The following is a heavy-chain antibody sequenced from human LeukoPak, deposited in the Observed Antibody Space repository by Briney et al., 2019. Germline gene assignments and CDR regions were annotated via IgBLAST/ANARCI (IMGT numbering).Heavy chain of an antibody. J-gene: IGHJ6*04. Sequence: GGSLRLSCAASGFTFSTYSMAWVRQAPGKGLEWVANINQDGSEKYSVDSVKGRFTISRDNAKNSLFLQMNSLRAGDTAVYYCAELGITMIGGVWGKGTTVTISS. CDR2: INQDGSEK. CDR1: GFTFSTYS. D-gene: IGHD3-10*02. CDR3: AELGITMIGGV. V-gene: IGHV3-7*01.